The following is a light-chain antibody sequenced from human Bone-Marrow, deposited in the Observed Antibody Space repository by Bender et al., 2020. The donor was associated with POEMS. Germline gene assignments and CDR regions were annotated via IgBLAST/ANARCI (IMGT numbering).Light chain of an antibody. CDR1: SSDVGGYDY. CDR3: CSYAGSYTWV. Sequence: QSALTQPASVSGSPGQSITISCTGSSSDVGGYDYVSWYQQHPGKAPKLLLYDVTKWPSGVPDRFSGSKSGNTASLTISGLQAEDEADYYCCSYAGSYTWVFGGGTKVTVL. J-gene: IGLJ3*02. CDR2: DVT. V-gene: IGLV2-11*01.